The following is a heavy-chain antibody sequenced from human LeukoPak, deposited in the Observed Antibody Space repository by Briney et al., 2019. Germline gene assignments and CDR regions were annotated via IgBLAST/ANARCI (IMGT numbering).Heavy chain of an antibody. V-gene: IGHV1-46*01. J-gene: IGHJ4*02. D-gene: IGHD3-22*01. CDR3: ARVDSASPHELDY. CDR2: ITPSGGI. CDR1: GYTFSNYD. Sequence: ASVKVSCKASGYTFSNYDMNWVRQAPGQGLEWMGMITPSGGISYAQKFQGRVTMTRDMSTNTVYMELSSLRSEDTAVYYCARVDSASPHELDYWGQGTLVTDSS.